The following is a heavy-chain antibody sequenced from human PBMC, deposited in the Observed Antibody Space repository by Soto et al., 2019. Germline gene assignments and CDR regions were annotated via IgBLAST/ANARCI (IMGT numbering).Heavy chain of an antibody. CDR3: ARDDITMITNGLDV. CDR1: GFTFSSYI. V-gene: IGHV3-21*01. D-gene: IGHD3-22*01. CDR2: ISSSSSYI. J-gene: IGHJ6*02. Sequence: PGGSLRLSCAASGFTFSSYIMNWVRQAPGKGLEWVSSISSSSSYIYYADSVKGRFTISRDNAKNSLYLQMNSLRAEDTAVYYCARDDITMITNGLDVWGQGTTVTVSS.